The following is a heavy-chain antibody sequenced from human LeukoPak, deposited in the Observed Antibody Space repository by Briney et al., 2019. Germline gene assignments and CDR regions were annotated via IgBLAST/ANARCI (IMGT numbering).Heavy chain of an antibody. CDR3: ARAEINDYRRY. CDR2: IYQSGST. V-gene: IGHV4-38-2*02. CDR1: GYSIRNGYN. Sequence: SETLSLTCTVSGYSIRNGYNWGWFRLSPGKGLEWLGSIYQSGSTYNNPSLKSRVTLSIDTSKNQFSLKLTSVTVADTALYYCARAEINDYRRYWGQGIPVIVSS. J-gene: IGHJ4*02. D-gene: IGHD4-11*01.